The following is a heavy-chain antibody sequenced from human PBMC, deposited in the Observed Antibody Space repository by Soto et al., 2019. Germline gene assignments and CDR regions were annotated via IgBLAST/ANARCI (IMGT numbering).Heavy chain of an antibody. D-gene: IGHD3-10*01. CDR1: CDSISTFY. CDR2: IYYTGST. Sequence: PSETLSLTCTVSCDSISTFYWSWIRQPPGKGLEWIGYIYYTGSTNYNPSLKSRVTMSVDTSKKQFSLKLSSVTAADTAVYYCARQRGNYFDYWGQGTLVTVSS. CDR3: ARQRGNYFDY. V-gene: IGHV4-59*01. J-gene: IGHJ4*02.